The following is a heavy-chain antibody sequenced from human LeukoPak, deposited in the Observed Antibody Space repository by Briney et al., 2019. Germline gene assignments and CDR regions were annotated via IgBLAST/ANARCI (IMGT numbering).Heavy chain of an antibody. D-gene: IGHD1-26*01. V-gene: IGHV1-2*02. CDR1: GYTFSDYY. CDR3: ARHSSGRYWGYFDY. J-gene: IGHJ4*02. Sequence: ASVKVSCKASGYTFSDYYIHWVRQAPGRGLEWMGWINPNGGGTHYAQQFLGRVTMTRDTSISTAYMELRSLRSDDTAVYYCARHSSGRYWGYFDYWGQGTLVTVSS. CDR2: INPNGGGT.